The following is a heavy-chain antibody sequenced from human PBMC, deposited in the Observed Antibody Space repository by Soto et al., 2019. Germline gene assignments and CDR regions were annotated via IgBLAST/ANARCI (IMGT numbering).Heavy chain of an antibody. CDR3: ERIVGATGLDY. CDR1: GYTFTSYG. CDR2: ISAYNGNT. V-gene: IGHV1-18*01. Sequence: QVQLVQSGAEVKKPGASVKVSCKASGYTFTSYGISWVRQAPGQGLEWMGWISAYNGNTNYALKIQGRVTMNPDTYTRTDYMVLRSLRSEETAVYEGERIVGATGLDYWGQGTLVTVSS. D-gene: IGHD1-26*01. J-gene: IGHJ4*02.